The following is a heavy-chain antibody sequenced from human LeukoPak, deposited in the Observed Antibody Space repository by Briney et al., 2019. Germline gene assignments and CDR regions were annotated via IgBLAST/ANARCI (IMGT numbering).Heavy chain of an antibody. CDR1: GFTFSSYA. Sequence: GGSLRLSCAASGFTFSSYAMSWVRQAPGKGLEWVSAISGSGGSTYYADSVKGRFTISRDNSKNTLYLQMNSLRAEDTAVYYCARDPLGYCSGGSCPSHYGMDVWGQGTTVTVSS. CDR2: ISGSGGST. V-gene: IGHV3-23*01. CDR3: ARDPLGYCSGGSCPSHYGMDV. D-gene: IGHD2-15*01. J-gene: IGHJ6*02.